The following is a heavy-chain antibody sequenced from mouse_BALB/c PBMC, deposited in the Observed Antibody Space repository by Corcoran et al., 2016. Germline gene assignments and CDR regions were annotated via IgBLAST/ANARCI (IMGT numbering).Heavy chain of an antibody. D-gene: IGHD2-4*01. J-gene: IGHJ4*01. CDR2: INTYTGEP. CDR3: GRAGLRRYAMDY. Sequence: QIQLVQSGPELKKPGETVKISCKASGYTFTNYGMNWVKQAPGKGLKWMGWINTYTGEPTYADDFKGRFAFSLETSASTAYLQINNLKNEDTATYFCGRAGLRRYAMDYWGQGTSVTVSS. CDR1: GYTFTNYG. V-gene: IGHV9-3-1*01.